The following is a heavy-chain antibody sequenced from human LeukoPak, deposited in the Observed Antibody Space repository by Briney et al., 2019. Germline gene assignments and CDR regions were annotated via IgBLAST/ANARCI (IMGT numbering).Heavy chain of an antibody. J-gene: IGHJ4*02. V-gene: IGHV4-39*01. Sequence: SETLSLTCAVSGGSISSSSYYWGWIRQPPGKGLEWIGSIYYSESPYDNPSLENRVTISVDTSENQFSLKLTSVTAADTAMYYCARHYYFGSSGYYYGFDYWGQGTLVTVSS. D-gene: IGHD3-22*01. CDR2: IYYSESP. CDR3: ARHYYFGSSGYYYGFDY. CDR1: GGSISSSSYY.